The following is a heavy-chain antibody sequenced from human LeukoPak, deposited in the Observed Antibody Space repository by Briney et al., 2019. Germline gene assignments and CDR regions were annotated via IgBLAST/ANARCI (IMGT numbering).Heavy chain of an antibody. D-gene: IGHD6-19*01. CDR1: GGSISSYY. CDR2: FYYSGST. J-gene: IGHJ4*02. V-gene: IGHV4-59*08. Sequence: PSETLSLTCTVSGGSISSYYWSWIRQPPGKGLEWIGYFYYSGSTNYNPSLKSRVTISVDTSKNQFSLKLSSVTAADTAVYYCARHVASRYRAVAGGYFDYWGQGTLVTVSS. CDR3: ARHVASRYRAVAGGYFDY.